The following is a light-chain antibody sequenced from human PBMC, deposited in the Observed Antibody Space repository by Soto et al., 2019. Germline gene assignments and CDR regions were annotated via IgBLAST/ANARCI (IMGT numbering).Light chain of an antibody. CDR3: QQYSSLVT. Sequence: DIQMTQSPSTLSASLGDRVTMTCRASQSISRWLDWFQQKPGKAPKLMIYAASNLESEVPSRFSGSGSGTEFTHTITSRQPDDLATYYCQQYSSLVTLGQGTKLEIK. CDR2: AAS. J-gene: IGKJ1*01. V-gene: IGKV1-5*03. CDR1: QSISRW.